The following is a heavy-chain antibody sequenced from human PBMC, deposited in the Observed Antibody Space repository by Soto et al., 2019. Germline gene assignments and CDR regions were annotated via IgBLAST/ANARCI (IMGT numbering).Heavy chain of an antibody. D-gene: IGHD4-17*01. CDR3: TTASGDYPADY. V-gene: IGHV3-15*01. CDR1: GFTFSNAW. J-gene: IGHJ4*02. Sequence: EVQLVESGGGLVKPGGSLRLSCAASGFTFSNAWMSWVRQAPGKGLEWVGRIKSKTDGGTTDYAAPVKGRFTISRDDSKNTLYLQMNSLKTEDTGLYYCTTASGDYPADYWGQGTLATVSS. CDR2: IKSKTDGGTT.